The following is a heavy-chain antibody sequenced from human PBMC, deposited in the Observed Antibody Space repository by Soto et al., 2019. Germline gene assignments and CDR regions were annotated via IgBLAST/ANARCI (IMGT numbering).Heavy chain of an antibody. CDR2: VYGTGTT. V-gene: IGHV4-61*01. J-gene: IGHJ6*02. CDR3: ATGRFSESGHMDV. CDR1: GGSVSSGSYF. Sequence: QVRLQESGPGLVRPSETLSLTCTVSGGSVSSGSYFWTWIRQPPGKGLEWIGHVYGTGTTNYNPALESRVTISTDTSKNQFSLKLRYVTAPDTAVYYSATGRFSESGHMDVWGQGTTVPVSS. D-gene: IGHD3-3*01.